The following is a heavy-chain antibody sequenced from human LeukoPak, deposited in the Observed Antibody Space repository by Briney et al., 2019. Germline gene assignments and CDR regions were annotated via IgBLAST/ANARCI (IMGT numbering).Heavy chain of an antibody. D-gene: IGHD3-3*01. Sequence: ASVKVSCKASGYTFTTHTIHWVRQAPGQRLEWMGWINAGNGNTKYSQEFQDRVTITRDTPASTAYMELSSLRSEDMAVYYCARARYETRIWPKSRYDYYHYMDVWGKGTTVTVSS. J-gene: IGHJ6*03. CDR3: ARARYETRIWPKSRYDYYHYMDV. CDR1: GYTFTTHT. V-gene: IGHV1-3*03. CDR2: INAGNGNT.